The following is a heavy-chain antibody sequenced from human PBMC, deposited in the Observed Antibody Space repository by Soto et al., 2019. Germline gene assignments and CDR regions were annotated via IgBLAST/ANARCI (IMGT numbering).Heavy chain of an antibody. Sequence: QITLKESGPTLVKPTQTLTLTCTFSGFSRSNSGVGVGWIRQPTGKALEWLALIYLDDDKRYSPSLKSRLTISKDNSKPQVVLTLTNMDPVDTATYYCAHILYGEDGTQYFYYWCQGTLVTVSA. CDR3: AHILYGEDGTQYFYY. V-gene: IGHV2-5*02. CDR2: IYLDDDK. CDR1: GFSRSNSGVG. D-gene: IGHD4-17*01. J-gene: IGHJ4*02.